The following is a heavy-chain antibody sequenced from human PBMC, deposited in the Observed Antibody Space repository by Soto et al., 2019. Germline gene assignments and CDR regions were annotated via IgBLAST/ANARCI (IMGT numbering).Heavy chain of an antibody. V-gene: IGHV4-59*12. CDR1: GGSISSYY. D-gene: IGHD6-6*01. CDR2: IYYSGST. J-gene: IGHJ4*02. Sequence: SETLSLTCTVSGGSISSYYWSWIRQPPGKGLEWIGYIYYSGSTKYNPSLKSRVTISVDKSKNQFSLKLSSVTAEDTAVYYCAKFHSSPCPYFDYWGQGTLVTVSS. CDR3: AKFHSSPCPYFDY.